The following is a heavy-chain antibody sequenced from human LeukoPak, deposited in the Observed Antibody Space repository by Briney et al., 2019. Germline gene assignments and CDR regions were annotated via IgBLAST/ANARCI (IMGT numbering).Heavy chain of an antibody. Sequence: PGGSLRLSCAASGFTFSSYAMSWVRQAPGKGLEWVSAISGSGGSTYYADSVKGRFAISRDNSKNTLYLQMNSLRAEDTAVYYCAKPEYSSSIVDYWGQGTLVTVSS. CDR3: AKPEYSSSIVDY. J-gene: IGHJ4*02. CDR2: ISGSGGST. V-gene: IGHV3-23*01. D-gene: IGHD6-6*01. CDR1: GFTFSSYA.